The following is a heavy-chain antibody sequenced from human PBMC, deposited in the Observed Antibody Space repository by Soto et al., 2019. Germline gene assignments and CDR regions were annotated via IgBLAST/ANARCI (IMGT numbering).Heavy chain of an antibody. CDR1: GGSISSSSYY. V-gene: IGHV4-39*01. Sequence: SETLSLTCTVSGGSISSSSYYWGWIRQPPGKGLEWIGSIYYSGSTYYNPSLKSRVTISVDTSKNQFSLKLSSVTAADTAVYYCARVGRIAVFGVDPYGMDVWGQGTTVTVSS. CDR3: ARVGRIAVFGVDPYGMDV. CDR2: IYYSGST. D-gene: IGHD3-3*01. J-gene: IGHJ6*02.